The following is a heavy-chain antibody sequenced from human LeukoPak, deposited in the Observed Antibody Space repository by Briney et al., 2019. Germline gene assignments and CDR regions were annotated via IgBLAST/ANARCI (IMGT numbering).Heavy chain of an antibody. CDR1: GFTFSNYC. CDR2: ISSSGSTI. V-gene: IGHV3-48*04. Sequence: GGSLRLSCAASGFTFSNYCMNWVRQAPGKGLEWVSYISSSGSTIYYADSVKGRFTISRDNAKNSLYLQMNSLRAEDTSVYYCARVIRDDSSGYYSYFDYWGQGTLVTVSS. J-gene: IGHJ4*02. CDR3: ARVIRDDSSGYYSYFDY. D-gene: IGHD3-22*01.